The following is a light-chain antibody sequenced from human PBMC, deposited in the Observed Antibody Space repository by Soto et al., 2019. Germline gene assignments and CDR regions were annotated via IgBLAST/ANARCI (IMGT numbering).Light chain of an antibody. CDR1: QFMSNY. J-gene: IGKJ1*01. Sequence: DIRMTQSASSLSASLGDKVTITWGASQFMSNYLHWYQQKTGKAPKLLIYAASSLQGGVPLRFSGSGYGTDFNLTINSLQPEDFATYYCQQSYSNPRTFGQGTKVDIK. V-gene: IGKV1-39*01. CDR2: AAS. CDR3: QQSYSNPRT.